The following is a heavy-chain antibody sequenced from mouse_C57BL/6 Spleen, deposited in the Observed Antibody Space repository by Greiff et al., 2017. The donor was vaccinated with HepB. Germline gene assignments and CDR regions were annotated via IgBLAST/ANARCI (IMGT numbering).Heavy chain of an antibody. D-gene: IGHD1-1*01. CDR3: ARGDYYGSSYFDY. CDR2: IHPNSGST. V-gene: IGHV1-64*01. Sequence: VQLQQPGAELVKPGASVKLSCMASGYTFTSYWMHWVKQRPGQGLEWIGMIHPNSGSTNYNEKFKSKATLTVDKSSSTAYMQLSSLTSEDSAVYYCARGDYYGSSYFDYWGQGTTLTVSS. CDR1: GYTFTSYW. J-gene: IGHJ2*01.